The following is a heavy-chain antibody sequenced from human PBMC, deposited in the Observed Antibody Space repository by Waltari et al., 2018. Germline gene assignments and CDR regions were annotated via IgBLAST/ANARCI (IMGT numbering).Heavy chain of an antibody. Sequence: EVQLVESGGGLVQTGRSLRLSCAASGFTFDGYAMHWGRQAPGKGLEWVSGISWNSGSIRYADSVKCRFTISRDNAKNSLYLQMNSLRAEDTALYYCAKEGGGVVAATSPYYYGMDVWGQGP. CDR2: ISWNSGSI. CDR3: AKEGGGVVAATSPYYYGMDV. CDR1: GFTFDGYA. D-gene: IGHD2-15*01. V-gene: IGHV3-9*01. J-gene: IGHJ6*02.